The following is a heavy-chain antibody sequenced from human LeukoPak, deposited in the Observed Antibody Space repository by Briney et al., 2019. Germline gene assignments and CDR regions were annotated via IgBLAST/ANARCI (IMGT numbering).Heavy chain of an antibody. J-gene: IGHJ5*02. D-gene: IGHD6-13*01. CDR2: ISGSDGST. CDR3: AKDGEQQRDWFDP. CDR1: GFIFSNYA. Sequence: GGSLRLSCAASGFIFSNYAMNWVRQAPGKGLEWVSTISGSDGSTYLADSVKGRFTISRDNSKNMLYLQLNSLRAEDTAVYYCAKDGEQQRDWFDPWGQGTLVTVSS. V-gene: IGHV3-23*01.